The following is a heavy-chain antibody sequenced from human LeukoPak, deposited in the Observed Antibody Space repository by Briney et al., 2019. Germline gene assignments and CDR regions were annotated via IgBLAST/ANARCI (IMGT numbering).Heavy chain of an antibody. Sequence: GGSLRLSCAASGFTFSSYWLHWVRQAPGKGLVWVSRIKGDERSTNYADSVKGRFTISRDNAKNTVYLEMNSLRAEDTAVYYCAKRTGVTELHFDHWGQGTLVTVSS. V-gene: IGHV3-74*01. D-gene: IGHD1-7*01. CDR1: GFTFSSYW. J-gene: IGHJ4*02. CDR3: AKRTGVTELHFDH. CDR2: IKGDERST.